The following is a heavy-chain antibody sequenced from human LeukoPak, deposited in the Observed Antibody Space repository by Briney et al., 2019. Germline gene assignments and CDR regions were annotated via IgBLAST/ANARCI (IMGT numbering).Heavy chain of an antibody. CDR3: AELGITMIGGV. V-gene: IGHV3-48*04. J-gene: IGHJ6*04. CDR2: ISSSGSTT. CDR1: GFTFSNHG. Sequence: GGSLRLSCAASGFTFSNHGTNWVRQAPGKGLEWVSYISSSGSTTYYADSVKGRFTISRDNAKNSLYLQMNSLRAEDTAVYYCAELGITMIGGVWGKGTTVTISS. D-gene: IGHD3-10*01.